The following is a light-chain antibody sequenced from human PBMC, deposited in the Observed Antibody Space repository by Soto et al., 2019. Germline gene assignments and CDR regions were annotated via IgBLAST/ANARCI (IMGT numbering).Light chain of an antibody. V-gene: IGKV1-5*03. CDR1: QSVRSW. CDR2: KAS. CDR3: QQYETLVT. Sequence: DIQMTQSPSTLSASVGDTVTITCRASQSVRSWLAWYQQKPGKAPKLLIYKASTLESGVPSRFSGSGSGTEFTLTINNLQPDDFATYYCQQYETLVTFGQGTKVEIK. J-gene: IGKJ1*01.